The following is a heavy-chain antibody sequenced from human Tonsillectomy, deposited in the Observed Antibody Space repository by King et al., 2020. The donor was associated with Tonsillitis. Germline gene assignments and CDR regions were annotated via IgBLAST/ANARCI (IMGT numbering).Heavy chain of an antibody. V-gene: IGHV4-4*07. CDR1: GGSISSYN. J-gene: IGHJ6*02. Sequence: VQLQESGPGLVKPSETLSLTCTVSGGSISSYNWSWIRQPAGKGLECIGRIYTSGSTNYNPSLKSRVTMSVDTSKNQFSLKLRSVTAADTAVYYCARDGDTQRYYYYYGMDVWGQGTTVTVSS. CDR3: ARDGDTQRYYYYYGMDV. CDR2: IYTSGST. D-gene: IGHD1-1*01.